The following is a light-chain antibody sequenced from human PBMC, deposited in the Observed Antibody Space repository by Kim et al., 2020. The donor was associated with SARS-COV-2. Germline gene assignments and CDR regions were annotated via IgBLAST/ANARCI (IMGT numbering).Light chain of an antibody. Sequence: SVEHTCTLSSGHSRYAIAWHQQQPEKGARYLMKVNSDGSHSKGDGIPDRFSGTSSGAERYLTISSLQSEDEADYYCQSWVTAIRVFGGGTQLTVL. J-gene: IGLJ2*01. CDR3: QSWVTAIRV. V-gene: IGLV4-69*01. CDR2: VNSDGSH. CDR1: SGHSRYA.